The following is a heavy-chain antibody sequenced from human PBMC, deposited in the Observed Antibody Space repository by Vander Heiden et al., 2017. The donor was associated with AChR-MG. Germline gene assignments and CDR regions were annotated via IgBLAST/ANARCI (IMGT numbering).Heavy chain of an antibody. D-gene: IGHD3-22*01. Sequence: QVQLQQCGAGLLKPSETMSLTCTVYGGSFNFYYWNWVRQPPGKGLEWIGEINHNGYINQNPSLKSRVTISVDTSKSQFSLNLTSVTAADTAVYYCARRHGKRAYYYDTTGYHYRDAFDIWGQGTKVTVSS. CDR2: INHNGYI. J-gene: IGHJ3*02. CDR1: GGSFNFYY. V-gene: IGHV4-34*02. CDR3: ARRHGKRAYYYDTTGYHYRDAFDI.